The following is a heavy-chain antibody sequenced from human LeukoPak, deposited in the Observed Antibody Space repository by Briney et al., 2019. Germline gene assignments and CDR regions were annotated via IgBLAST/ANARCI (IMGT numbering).Heavy chain of an antibody. CDR1: GDSTAGYY. CDR2: VYRSGQS. CDR3: ARAPGAGAYNWFDP. Sequence: SQTLSLTCSVSGDSTAGYYWGWIRQSPGRAPEWLAYVYRSGQSDYNSSLRGRVTVSLDRSKTQVSLRLRSLTAADTAVYYCARAPGAGAYNWFDPWGQGTLVTVSS. J-gene: IGHJ5*02. D-gene: IGHD3-10*01. V-gene: IGHV4-59*12.